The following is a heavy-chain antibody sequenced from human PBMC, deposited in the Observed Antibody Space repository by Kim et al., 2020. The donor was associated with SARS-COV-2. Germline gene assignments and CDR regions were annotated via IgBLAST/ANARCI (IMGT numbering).Heavy chain of an antibody. Sequence: SETLSLTCTVSGGSISSYYWSWIRQPPGKGLEWIGYIYYSGSTNYNPSPKSRVTISVDTSKNQFSLKLSSVTAADTAVYYCARDKITNRYFDLWGRGTLVTVSS. CDR2: IYYSGST. CDR3: ARDKITNRYFDL. D-gene: IGHD3-10*01. CDR1: GGSISSYY. J-gene: IGHJ2*01. V-gene: IGHV4-59*01.